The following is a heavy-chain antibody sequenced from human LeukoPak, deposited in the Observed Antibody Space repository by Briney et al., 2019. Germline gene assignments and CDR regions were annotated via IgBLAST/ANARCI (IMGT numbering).Heavy chain of an antibody. Sequence: SETLSLTCTVSGGSISSYHWSWIRQPPGKGLEWIGYIYYSGSTNYNPSLKSRVTISVDTSKNQFSLKLSSVTAADTAVYYCASAHSSGAFDIWGQGTMVTVSS. J-gene: IGHJ3*02. D-gene: IGHD5-18*01. CDR3: ASAHSSGAFDI. V-gene: IGHV4-59*01. CDR2: IYYSGST. CDR1: GGSISSYH.